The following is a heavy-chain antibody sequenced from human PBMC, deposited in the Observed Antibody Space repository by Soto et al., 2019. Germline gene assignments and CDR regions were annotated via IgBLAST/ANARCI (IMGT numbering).Heavy chain of an antibody. CDR1: GFTVSSNY. D-gene: IGHD1-1*01. CDR2: IYSGGST. CDR3: ARDRVTPGNYYYYGMDV. J-gene: IGHJ6*02. V-gene: IGHV3-53*02. Sequence: EVQLVETGGGLIQPGGSLRLSCAASGFTVSSNYMSWVRQTPGKGLEWVSVIYSGGSTYYADSVKGRFTISRDNSKNTLYLQMNSLRAEDTAVYYCARDRVTPGNYYYYGMDVWGQGTTVTVSS.